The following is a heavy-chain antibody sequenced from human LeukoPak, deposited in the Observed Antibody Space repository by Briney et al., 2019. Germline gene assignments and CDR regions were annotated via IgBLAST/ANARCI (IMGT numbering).Heavy chain of an antibody. J-gene: IGHJ4*02. CDR3: GGGGGGDFDY. D-gene: IGHD3-16*01. CDR2: IYYSGST. V-gene: IGHV4-59*01. CDR1: GGSISSYY. Sequence: SETLSLTCTVSGGSISSYYWSWIRQPPGKGLEWIGYIYYSGSTNYNPSLKSRVTISVDTSKNQFSLKLSSVTAADTAVYYCGGGGGGDFDYWGQGTLVTVSS.